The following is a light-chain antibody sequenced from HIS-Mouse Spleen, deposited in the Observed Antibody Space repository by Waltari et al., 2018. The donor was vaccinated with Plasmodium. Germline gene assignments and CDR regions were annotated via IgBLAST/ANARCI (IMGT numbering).Light chain of an antibody. CDR3: QSADSSGTYRV. CDR2: KDS. J-gene: IGLJ2*01. CDR1: ALPKQY. Sequence: SYELTQPPSVSVSPGQTARITCSGDALPKQYAYWYQPKPGQAPVLVRYKDSERPSGIPERFSGSSSGTTVTLTISGVQAEDEADYYCQSADSSGTYRVFGGGTKLTVL. V-gene: IGLV3-25*03.